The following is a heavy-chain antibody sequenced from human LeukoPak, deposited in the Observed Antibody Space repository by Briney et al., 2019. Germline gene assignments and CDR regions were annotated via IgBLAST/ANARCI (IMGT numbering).Heavy chain of an antibody. J-gene: IGHJ3*02. CDR1: GGFISSGTYS. CDR2: IYNSGST. D-gene: IGHD2-15*01. CDR3: AREGGNCSGGSCYSGAFDI. Sequence: SETLSLTCAVSGGFISSGTYSWTWMRQPPGKGLEWIGYIYNSGSTFNNPSLNSRVTISVDTSKNQFSLKLSSVTAADTAMYYCAREGGNCSGGSCYSGAFDIWGQGTLVTVSS. V-gene: IGHV4-30-4*07.